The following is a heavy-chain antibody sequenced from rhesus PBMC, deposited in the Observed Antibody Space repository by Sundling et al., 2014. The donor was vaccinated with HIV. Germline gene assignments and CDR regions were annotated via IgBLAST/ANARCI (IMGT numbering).Heavy chain of an antibody. D-gene: IGHD3-16*01. V-gene: IGHV4S13*01. Sequence: QVHLQESGPGLVKPSETLSLTCAVSGGSISGRYYWNWIRQPPGKGLEWMGGIYSNRDRTDYNPSLKSRVTISTDTSKKQFSLKLSSVTAADTAVYYCARVKSGSYSLRFDYWGQGVLVTVSS. CDR1: GGSISGRYY. CDR2: IYSNRDRT. CDR3: ARVKSGSYSLRFDY. J-gene: IGHJ4*01.